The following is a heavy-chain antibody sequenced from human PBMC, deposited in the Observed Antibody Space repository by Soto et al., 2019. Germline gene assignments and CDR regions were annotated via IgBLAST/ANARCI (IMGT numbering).Heavy chain of an antibody. CDR3: AKAHSLDSSRWSWYFDL. D-gene: IGHD6-13*01. CDR1: GFTFSSYA. Sequence: GGSLRLSCAASGFTFSSYAMSWVRQAPGKGLEWVSAISGSGGSTYYADSVKGRFTISRDNSKNTLYLQMNSLRAEDTAVYYCAKAHSLDSSRWSWYFDLWGRGTLVTVSS. J-gene: IGHJ2*01. V-gene: IGHV3-23*01. CDR2: ISGSGGST.